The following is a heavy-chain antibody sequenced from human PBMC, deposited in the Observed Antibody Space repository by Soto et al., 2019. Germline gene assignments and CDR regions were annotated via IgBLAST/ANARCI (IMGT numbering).Heavy chain of an antibody. J-gene: IGHJ2*01. CDR1: GFALNDYG. CDR2: ISYDGSNK. CDR3: AKDRRGLARYFDL. V-gene: IGHV3-30*18. Sequence: QVQLVESGGGVVQPGRSLRLACAASGFALNDYGMHWVRQAPGKGLEWVAVISYDGSNKYYADSVKGRFTISRDNSKNTLYLQMNSLRPEDTAVYYCAKDRRGLARYFDLWGRGTLVTVSS.